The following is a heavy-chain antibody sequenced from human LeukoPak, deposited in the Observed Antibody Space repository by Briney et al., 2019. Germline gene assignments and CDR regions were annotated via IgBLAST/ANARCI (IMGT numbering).Heavy chain of an antibody. D-gene: IGHD6-13*01. Sequence: SVKVSCKASGGTFSSYAISWVRQAPGQGLEWMGGIIPIFGTANYAQKFQGRVTITADESTSTAYMELSSLRSEDTAVYYCARKLYSSSRYHYYYGMDVWGQGTTVTVSS. CDR3: ARKLYSSSRYHYYYGMDV. CDR1: GGTFSSYA. V-gene: IGHV1-69*13. J-gene: IGHJ6*02. CDR2: IIPIFGTA.